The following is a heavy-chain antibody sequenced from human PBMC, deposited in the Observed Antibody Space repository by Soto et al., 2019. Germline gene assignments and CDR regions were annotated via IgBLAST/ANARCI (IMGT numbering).Heavy chain of an antibody. D-gene: IGHD6-19*01. V-gene: IGHV1-69*01. CDR3: ATLSRVAGTVWYFQH. Sequence: QVQLVQSGAEVKKPGSSVKVSCRAAGGTFSSYAISWVRQAPGQGLEWMGGIIPIFGTANYAQKFQGRVTITADEATSTAYMELSSLRSEDTAVYYCATLSRVAGTVWYFQHWGQGTLVTVSS. CDR2: IIPIFGTA. CDR1: GGTFSSYA. J-gene: IGHJ1*01.